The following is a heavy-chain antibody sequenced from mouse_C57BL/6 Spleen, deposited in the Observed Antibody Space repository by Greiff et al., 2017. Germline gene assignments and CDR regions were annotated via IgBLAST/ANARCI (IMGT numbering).Heavy chain of an antibody. V-gene: IGHV1-61*01. CDR3: SRNYGTHFDV. D-gene: IGHD1-1*01. J-gene: IGHJ1*03. Sequence: VQLQQPGAELVRPGSSVKLSCKASGYTFTSYWMAWVKQRPGQGLEWIGNIYPSDSETYYIQKFKGKATLTGDKSSSTAYMQLSSLTSEDSAVYYYSRNYGTHFDVWGTGTTVTVSS. CDR2: IYPSDSET. CDR1: GYTFTSYW.